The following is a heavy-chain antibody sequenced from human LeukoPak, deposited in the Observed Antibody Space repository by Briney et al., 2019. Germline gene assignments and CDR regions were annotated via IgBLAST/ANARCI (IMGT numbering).Heavy chain of an antibody. CDR1: GFTFSSYG. V-gene: IGHV3-30*02. J-gene: IGHJ4*02. CDR2: IRYDGSNK. CDR3: AKTMVPYSTPINDY. Sequence: GGSLRLSCAASGFTFSSYGMYWVRQAPGKGLEWVAFIRYDGSNKHYADSVKGRFTISRDNSKNTLYLQMNSLRVDDTAMYYCAKTMVPYSTPINDYWGQGTLVTVSS. D-gene: IGHD6-13*01.